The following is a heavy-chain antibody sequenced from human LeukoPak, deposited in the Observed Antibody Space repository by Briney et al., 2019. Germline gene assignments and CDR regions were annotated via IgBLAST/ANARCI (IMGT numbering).Heavy chain of an antibody. CDR2: INSDESTT. CDR3: AKDHDIRRGY. V-gene: IGHV3-74*01. Sequence: GGSLRLSCAASGFTFSNYWMHWVRQAPGKGLVWVSRINSDESTTTYADSAKGRFTISRDNAKNTLYLQMNSLRAEDTAVYYCAKDHDIRRGYWGQGTLVTVSS. D-gene: IGHD3-9*01. CDR1: GFTFSNYW. J-gene: IGHJ4*02.